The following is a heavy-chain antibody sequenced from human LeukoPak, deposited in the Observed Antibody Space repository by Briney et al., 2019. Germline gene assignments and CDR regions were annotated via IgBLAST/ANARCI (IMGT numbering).Heavy chain of an antibody. D-gene: IGHD2-15*01. CDR1: GGSVSSHY. V-gene: IGHV4-59*02. CDR2: IYYSGGT. J-gene: IGHJ3*02. Sequence: PSETLSLTCTVFGGSVSSHYWSWIRQPPGKGLEWIGYIYYSGGTNYNPSLKSRVTISVDTSKNQFSLKLSSVTAADTAVYYCARGGSAFDIWGQGTMVTASS. CDR3: ARGGSAFDI.